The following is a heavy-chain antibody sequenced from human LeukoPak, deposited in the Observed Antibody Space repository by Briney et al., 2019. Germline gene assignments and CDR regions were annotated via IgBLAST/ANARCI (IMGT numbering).Heavy chain of an antibody. V-gene: IGHV3-7*01. D-gene: IGHD3-22*01. CDR3: ARNYYDSSGYYVY. J-gene: IGHJ4*02. CDR1: GFTFSSYW. CDR2: IKQDGSEK. Sequence: PGGSLRLSCVVSGFTFSSYWVSWVRQAPGKGLEWVANIKQDGSEKYYVGSLKGRFTISRDNAKNSLYLQMNSLRAEDTAAYYCARNYYDSSGYYVYWGQGTLVTVSP.